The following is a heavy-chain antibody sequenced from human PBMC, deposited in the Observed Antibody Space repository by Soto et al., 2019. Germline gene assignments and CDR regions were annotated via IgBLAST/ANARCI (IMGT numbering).Heavy chain of an antibody. CDR2: ISSSSSYI. V-gene: IGHV3-21*01. J-gene: IGHJ4*02. D-gene: IGHD6-13*01. CDR1: GFTFSSYS. Sequence: GGSLRLSCAASGFTFSSYSMNWVRQAPGKGLEWVSSISSSSSYIYYADSVKGRFTISRDNAKNSLYLQMNSLRAEDTAVYYCARDDGRQQLSSLFDYWGQRTSVTVSS. CDR3: ARDDGRQQLSSLFDY.